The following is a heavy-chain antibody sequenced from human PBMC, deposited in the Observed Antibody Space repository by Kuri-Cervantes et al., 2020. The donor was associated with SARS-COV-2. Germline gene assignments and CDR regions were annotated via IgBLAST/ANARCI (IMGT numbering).Heavy chain of an antibody. J-gene: IGHJ4*02. CDR1: GGSISSSSYY. V-gene: IGHV4-39*01. CDR3: ARQYCTNGVCHTPFDY. Sequence: GSLRLSCTVSGGSISSSSYYWGWIRQPPGKGLEWIGSIYYSGSTCYNPSLKSRVTISVDTSKNQFSLKLSSVTAADTAVYYCARQYCTNGVCHTPFDYWGQGTLVTVSS. CDR2: IYYSGST. D-gene: IGHD2-8*01.